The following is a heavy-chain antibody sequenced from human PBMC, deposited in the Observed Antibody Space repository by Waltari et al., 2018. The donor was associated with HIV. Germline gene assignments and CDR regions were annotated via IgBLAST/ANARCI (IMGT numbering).Heavy chain of an antibody. D-gene: IGHD3-22*01. V-gene: IGHV3-23*04. CDR3: AKDDSTGSSGYYPFHY. Sequence: EVQLVEYGGGWVQPGGSRRLSCAASGFPVTPYALTWVRQAPGKGLEWVSAISGSGGSKYYADSVKGRFTISRDNSKNTLYLQMNSLIAEDTAVYYCAKDDSTGSSGYYPFHYWGQGTLITVSS. CDR2: ISGSGGSK. CDR1: GFPVTPYA. J-gene: IGHJ4*02.